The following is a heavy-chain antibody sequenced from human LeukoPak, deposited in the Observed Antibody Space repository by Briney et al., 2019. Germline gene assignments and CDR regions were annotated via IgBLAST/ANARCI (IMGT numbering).Heavy chain of an antibody. Sequence: GSLRLSCAASGFTFSRYWMIWVRQAPGKGLEWVANINQDGSEKYYADSVKGRFTISRDKAKNSLHLQMNSLRVEDTAVYYCARASPGSSDLYYFDYWGQGTMVTVSS. V-gene: IGHV3-7*01. CDR1: GFTFSRYW. CDR2: INQDGSEK. J-gene: IGHJ4*02. D-gene: IGHD1-26*01. CDR3: ARASPGSSDLYYFDY.